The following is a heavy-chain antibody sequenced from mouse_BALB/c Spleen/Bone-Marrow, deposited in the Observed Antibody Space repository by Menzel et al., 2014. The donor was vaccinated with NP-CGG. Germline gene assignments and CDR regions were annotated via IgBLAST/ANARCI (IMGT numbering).Heavy chain of an antibody. Sequence: EVQGVESGGGLVQPGGSLGLSCAPSGFTFXDYYMNWVRQPPGKALEWLGFIRNKANGYTTEYSASVKGRFTISRDNSQNILYLQMNTLRAEDSATYYCARDKGRVFFDYWGQGTTLTVSS. CDR2: IRNKANGYTT. CDR1: GFTFXDYY. J-gene: IGHJ2*01. CDR3: ARDKGRVFFDY. V-gene: IGHV7-3*02.